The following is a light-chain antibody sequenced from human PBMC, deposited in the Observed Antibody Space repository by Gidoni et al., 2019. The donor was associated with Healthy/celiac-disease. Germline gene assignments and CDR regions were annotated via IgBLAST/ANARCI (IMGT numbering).Light chain of an antibody. V-gene: IGKV3-20*01. Sequence: EIVLTQSPGTLSLSPGESATLSCRASQSISSSYLAWYQQKPGQPPRLLIYGASSRATGIPDRFSGSGSGTDFTLTISRLEPEDFVVYYCQQYGGSPMYTFXQXTKLEIK. CDR3: QQYGGSPMYT. J-gene: IGKJ2*01. CDR1: QSISSSY. CDR2: GAS.